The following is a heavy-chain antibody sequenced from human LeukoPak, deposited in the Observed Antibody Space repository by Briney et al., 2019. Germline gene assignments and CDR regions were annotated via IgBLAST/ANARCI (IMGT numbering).Heavy chain of an antibody. J-gene: IGHJ4*02. CDR2: INSDGSST. CDR3: ARATGRIVGATSFDY. CDR1: GFTFSSYW. D-gene: IGHD1-26*01. Sequence: LTGGSLRLSCAASGFTFSSYWMHWVRQAPGKGLVWVSRINSDGSSTSYADSVKGRFTISRDNAKNTLYLQMNSLRAEDTAVYYYARATGRIVGATSFDYWGQGTLVTVSS. V-gene: IGHV3-74*01.